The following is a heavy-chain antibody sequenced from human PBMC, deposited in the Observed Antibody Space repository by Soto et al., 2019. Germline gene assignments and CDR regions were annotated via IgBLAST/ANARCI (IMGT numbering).Heavy chain of an antibody. CDR3: VRQGIDYLHGLVDV. J-gene: IGHJ6*02. Sequence: QVELQQSGPGLVKPSGTLSLTCTVSSGPDSSHNWGWIRQPPGRGLEWIGYVYYTGDTSYNPSLKSRAPLSAATSTKIISLTLSSVTAADTAVYYCVRQGIDYLHGLVDVWGQGTTVSVSS. CDR1: SGPDSSHN. CDR2: VYYTGDT. V-gene: IGHV4-59*08. D-gene: IGHD1-26*01.